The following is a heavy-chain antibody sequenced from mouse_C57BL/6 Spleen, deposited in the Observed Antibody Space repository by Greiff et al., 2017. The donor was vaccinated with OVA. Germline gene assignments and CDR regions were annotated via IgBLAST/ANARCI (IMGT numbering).Heavy chain of an antibody. J-gene: IGHJ2*01. D-gene: IGHD2-1*01. Sequence: DVHLVESGGGLVKPGGSLKLSCAASGFTFSDYGMHWVRQAPEKGLEWVAYISSGSSTIYYADTVKGRFTISRDNAKNTLFLQMTSLRSEDTAMYYCARGYGNYYFDYWGQGTTLTVSS. CDR2: ISSGSSTI. V-gene: IGHV5-17*01. CDR3: ARGYGNYYFDY. CDR1: GFTFSDYG.